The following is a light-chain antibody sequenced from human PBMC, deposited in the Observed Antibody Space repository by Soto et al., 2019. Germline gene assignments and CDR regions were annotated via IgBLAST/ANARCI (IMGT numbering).Light chain of an antibody. J-gene: IGKJ1*01. Sequence: DIQMTQSPSSLSASVGDRVTITCRASQGITNYLAWYQQKPGKVPKLLIYAASSLQSGVQSRFSGSGSGTDFTLTISSLQPEDVATDYCQTDNSARWTCGQGTKVEIK. CDR2: AAS. CDR1: QGITNY. V-gene: IGKV1-27*01. CDR3: QTDNSARWT.